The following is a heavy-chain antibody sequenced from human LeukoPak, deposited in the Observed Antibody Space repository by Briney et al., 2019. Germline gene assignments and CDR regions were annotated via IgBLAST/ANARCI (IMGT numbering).Heavy chain of an antibody. Sequence: ASVKVSCKPSGYDFSIYTLNWVRQVPGQGPEWMGWMNTNTGKATYAQDFRGRFVFSFDSSVSTAYLEITSLQAADTAVYYCAREEGGLDVWGQGTTVIVSS. CDR2: MNTNTGKA. J-gene: IGHJ6*02. CDR1: GYDFSIYT. CDR3: AREEGGLDV. V-gene: IGHV7-4-1*02.